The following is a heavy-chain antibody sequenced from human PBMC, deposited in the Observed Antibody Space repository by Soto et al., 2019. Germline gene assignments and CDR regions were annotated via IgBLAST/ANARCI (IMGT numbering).Heavy chain of an antibody. Sequence: SETLSLTCTVSGGSISSGGYYWSWIRQHPGKGLEWIGYIYYGGSTYYNPSLKSRATISGDTSKNQFSLKLSSVTAADTAVYYCASVTSVGYFYYFDYWGQGTLVTVSS. CDR3: ASVTSVGYFYYFDY. V-gene: IGHV4-31*03. J-gene: IGHJ4*02. CDR1: GGSISSGGYY. D-gene: IGHD2-2*03. CDR2: IYYGGST.